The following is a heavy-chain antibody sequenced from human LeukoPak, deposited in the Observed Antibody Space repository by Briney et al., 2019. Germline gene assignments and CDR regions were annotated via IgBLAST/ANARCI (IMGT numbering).Heavy chain of an antibody. CDR1: GGSISSGGYY. CDR3: ARGYCTNGVCYRYWYFDL. Sequence: PSETLSLTCTVSGGSISSGGYYWSWIRQHPGKGLEWIGYIYYSGSTYYNPSLKSRVTISVDTSKSQFSLKLSSVTAADTAVYYCARGYCTNGVCYRYWYFDLWGRGTLVTVSS. CDR2: IYYSGST. D-gene: IGHD2-8*01. J-gene: IGHJ2*01. V-gene: IGHV4-31*03.